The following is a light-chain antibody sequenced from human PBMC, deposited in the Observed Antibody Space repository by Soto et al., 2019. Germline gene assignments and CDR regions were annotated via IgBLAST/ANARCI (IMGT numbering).Light chain of an antibody. Sequence: PWERATLSCRASQSVSSYLAWYQQKPGQAPRLLIYDASNRATGIPARFSGSGSGTDFTLTISSLEPEDFAVYYCQQRSNWPPKPSFGQGTRLEIK. V-gene: IGKV3-11*01. CDR3: QQRSNWPPKPS. CDR2: DAS. CDR1: QSVSSY. J-gene: IGKJ5*01.